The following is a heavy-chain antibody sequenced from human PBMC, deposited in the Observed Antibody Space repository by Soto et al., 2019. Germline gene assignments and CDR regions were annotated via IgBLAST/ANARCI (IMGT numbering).Heavy chain of an antibody. CDR2: INHSGST. J-gene: IGHJ6*02. CDR1: GGSFSGYY. V-gene: IGHV4-34*01. CDR3: ARSGLIFGVVTFYYYYGMDV. D-gene: IGHD3-3*01. Sequence: PSETLSLTCAVYGGSFSGYYWGWIRQPPGKGLEWIGEINHSGSTNYNPSLKSRVTISVDTSKNQFSLKLSSVTAADTAVYYCARSGLIFGVVTFYYYYGMDVWGQGTTVTVS.